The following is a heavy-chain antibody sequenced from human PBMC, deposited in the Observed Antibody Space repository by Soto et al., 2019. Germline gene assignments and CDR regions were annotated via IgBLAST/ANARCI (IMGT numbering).Heavy chain of an antibody. CDR2: VSSSGATT. V-gene: IGHV3-23*01. CDR1: GFTFSSYA. D-gene: IGHD3-16*01. J-gene: IGHJ4*02. CDR3: AKAAGGIVYLDH. Sequence: PVGSLRLSCAASGFTFSSYAMNWVRQAPGKGLEWVSAVSSSGATTYYADSVKGRFTISRDSSKNTLYLQVNSLRAEDTALYYCAKAAGGIVYLDHWGQGTPVTVSS.